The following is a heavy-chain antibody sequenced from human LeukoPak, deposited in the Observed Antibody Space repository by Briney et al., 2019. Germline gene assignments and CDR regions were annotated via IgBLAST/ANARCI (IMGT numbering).Heavy chain of an antibody. CDR2: ISGSGGST. CDR1: GFTFSSYA. CDR3: AKVRYSSGWYTYSPDY. Sequence: GGSLRLSCAASGFTFSSYAMSWVRQAPGKGLEWVSDISGSGGSTYYADSVKSRFTISRDNSKNTLYLQMNSLRAEDTAVYYCAKVRYSSGWYTYSPDYWGQGTLVTVSS. D-gene: IGHD6-19*01. V-gene: IGHV3-23*01. J-gene: IGHJ4*02.